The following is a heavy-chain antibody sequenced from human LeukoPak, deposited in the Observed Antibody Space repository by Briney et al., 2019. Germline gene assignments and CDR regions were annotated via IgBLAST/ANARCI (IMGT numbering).Heavy chain of an antibody. CDR2: ISSSGSTK. D-gene: IGHD3-9*01. CDR1: GFTFSDYY. J-gene: IGHJ2*01. CDR3: ARAPPDWDCRNAICLTWYFDL. V-gene: IGHV3-11*04. Sequence: PGGSLRLSCAAFGFTFSDYYMSWIRQAPGKGLEWVSHISSSGSTKYYADSVKGRFTISRDNAKKSVYLQMNNVRAEDTAAYYCARAPPDWDCRNAICLTWYFDLWGRGTLVTASS.